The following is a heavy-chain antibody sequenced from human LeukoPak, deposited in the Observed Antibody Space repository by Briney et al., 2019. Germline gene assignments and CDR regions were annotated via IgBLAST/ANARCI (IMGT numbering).Heavy chain of an antibody. CDR2: IIPIFGTA. CDR3: ARDGGEGYKANWFDT. V-gene: IGHV1-69*06. CDR1: GGTFSSYA. D-gene: IGHD5-24*01. Sequence: SVKVSCKASGGTFSSYAISWVRQAPGQGLEWMGGIIPIFGTANYAQKFRGRVTITADKSTRTAYMELSSLRSEDTAVYYCARDGGEGYKANWFDTWGQGTLVTVSS. J-gene: IGHJ5*02.